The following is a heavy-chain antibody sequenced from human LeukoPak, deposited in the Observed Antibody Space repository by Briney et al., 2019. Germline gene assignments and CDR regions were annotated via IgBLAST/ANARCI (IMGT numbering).Heavy chain of an antibody. D-gene: IGHD6-19*01. CDR1: GGSISSSSYY. V-gene: IGHV4-39*01. J-gene: IGHJ4*02. CDR2: IYYSGST. Sequence: SETLSLTCTVSGGSISSSSYYWGWIRQPPGKGLEWIGSIYYSGSTYYNPSLKSRVTISVDTSKNQFSLKLSSVTAADTAVYYCARRYSSGHDYWGQGTLVTVSS. CDR3: ARRYSSGHDY.